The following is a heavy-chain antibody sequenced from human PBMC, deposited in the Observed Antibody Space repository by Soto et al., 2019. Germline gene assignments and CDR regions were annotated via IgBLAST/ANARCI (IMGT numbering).Heavy chain of an antibody. V-gene: IGHV4-59*08. CDR1: GGSISSYY. J-gene: IGHJ3*02. Sequence: QVQVQESGPGLVKPSETLSLTCTVSGGSISSYYWSWIRQPPGSGLEWIGYIYYSGSTNYTPALKSRVTIPVDTSKSKCSLKLSSVTAADTAGYYCARHVRWHDLDIGGQGTMFTVS. CDR2: IYYSGST. CDR3: ARHVRWHDLDI. D-gene: IGHD1-1*01.